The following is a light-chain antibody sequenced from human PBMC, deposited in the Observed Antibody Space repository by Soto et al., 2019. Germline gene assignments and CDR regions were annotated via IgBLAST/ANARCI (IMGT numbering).Light chain of an antibody. V-gene: IGKV1-5*03. CDR2: KAS. J-gene: IGKJ4*01. CDR3: QQHKSFPFT. CDR1: QSISTW. Sequence: DIRMTQSPSTLSASLGYRVTITCRASQSISTWLAWYQQKAGKAPKLLIYKASSLEGGVPSRFSGSGSGTEVNTIISSLQPDDFATYYLQQHKSFPFTFGGGTTVDIK.